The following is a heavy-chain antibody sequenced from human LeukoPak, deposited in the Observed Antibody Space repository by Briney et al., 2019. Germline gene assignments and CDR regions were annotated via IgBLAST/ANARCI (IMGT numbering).Heavy chain of an antibody. J-gene: IGHJ4*02. Sequence: PSETLSLTCAVSGYSISSGYHWAWIRQPPGKGLEWIGSMSHSGSTYYNPSLKSRVTISVDTSKNQFSVKLSSVSAADTAVYYCARRFYYDSSGYYFDYWGQGTLVTVSS. V-gene: IGHV4-38-2*01. CDR2: MSHSGST. CDR3: ARRFYYDSSGYYFDY. CDR1: GYSISSGYH. D-gene: IGHD3-22*01.